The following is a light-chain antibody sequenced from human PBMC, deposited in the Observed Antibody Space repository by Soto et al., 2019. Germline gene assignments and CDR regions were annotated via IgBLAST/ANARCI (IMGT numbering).Light chain of an antibody. Sequence: DIQMTQSPSTLSASVGDRVTITCRASQSISWYLAWYQQKPGKAPKVLIYDASRLKSGVPSRFSGSGSGTEFTLSISRLQPDDFATYYCQQYNSYSSWTFGQGTKVEIK. CDR3: QQYNSYSSWT. V-gene: IGKV1-5*01. J-gene: IGKJ1*01. CDR1: QSISWY. CDR2: DAS.